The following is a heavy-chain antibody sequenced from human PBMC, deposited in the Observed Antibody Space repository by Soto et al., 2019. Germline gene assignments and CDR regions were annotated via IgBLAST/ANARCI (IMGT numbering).Heavy chain of an antibody. J-gene: IGHJ6*02. V-gene: IGHV3-23*01. CDR1: GFTFSSYA. CDR3: AKDSGYDWEYYYYGMDV. CDR2: ISGSGGST. Sequence: EVPLLESGGGLVQPGGSLRLSCAASGFTFSSYAMSWVRQAPGKGLEWVSAISGSGGSTYYADSVKGRFTISRDNSKNTLYLQMNSLRAEDTAVYYCAKDSGYDWEYYYYGMDVWGQGTTVTVSS. D-gene: IGHD5-12*01.